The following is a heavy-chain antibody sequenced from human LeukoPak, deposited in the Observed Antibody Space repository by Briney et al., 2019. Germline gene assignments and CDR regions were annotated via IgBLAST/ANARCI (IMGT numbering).Heavy chain of an antibody. CDR3: ATLLGSTGIDY. Sequence: GESLKISCQTSGYTFSNYWIGWVRQMPGKGLEWMGSIYPGDSDTRYSPSFQGHVTISADESISTASLQWTSLKASDTATYYCATLLGSTGIDYWGQGTLVTVSS. V-gene: IGHV5-51*01. CDR2: IYPGDSDT. J-gene: IGHJ4*02. D-gene: IGHD1-26*01. CDR1: GYTFSNYW.